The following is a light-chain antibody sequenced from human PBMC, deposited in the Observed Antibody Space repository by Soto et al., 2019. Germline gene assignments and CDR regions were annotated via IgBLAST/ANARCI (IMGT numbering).Light chain of an antibody. CDR2: AAT. V-gene: IGLV2-14*03. J-gene: IGLJ2*01. CDR1: TNDIGRYDY. Sequence: QSALTQPASVSGSPGQSITISCTGTTNDIGRYDYVSWYQQPPDKAPKLIIYAATYRPSGISTRFSGSKSGSTASLTISLLQAEDEGFYYCSSYTTVGSVYVIFGGGTKLTVL. CDR3: SSYTTVGSVYVI.